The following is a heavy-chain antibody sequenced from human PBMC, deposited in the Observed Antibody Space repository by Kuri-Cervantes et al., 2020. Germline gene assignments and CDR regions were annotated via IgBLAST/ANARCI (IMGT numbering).Heavy chain of an antibody. CDR3: AKEAYSSSSLVTRIFGYFHH. V-gene: IGHV3-13*01. CDR1: GFTFSSFD. J-gene: IGHJ1*01. CDR2: IGTAGDT. Sequence: GGSLRLSCAASGFTFSSFDMHWVRQATGKGLEWVSAIGTAGDTYYPGSVKGRFTISRENAKNSLYLQMNSLRAGDTAVYYCAKEAYSSSSLVTRIFGYFHHWGQGTLVTVSS. D-gene: IGHD6-13*01.